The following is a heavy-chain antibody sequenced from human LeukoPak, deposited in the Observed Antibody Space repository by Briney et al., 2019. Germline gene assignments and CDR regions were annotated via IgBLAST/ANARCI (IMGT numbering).Heavy chain of an antibody. V-gene: IGHV1-2*02. J-gene: IGHJ4*02. D-gene: IGHD3-22*01. Sequence: ASVKVSCKASGYTFTGYYMHWVRQAPGQGLEWMGWINPNSGGTNYAQKFQGRVTMTRDTSISTAYMELSRLRSDDTAVYYCARSPPGYDSSGYPDHYFDYWGQGTLVTVSS. CDR2: INPNSGGT. CDR1: GYTFTGYY. CDR3: ARSPPGYDSSGYPDHYFDY.